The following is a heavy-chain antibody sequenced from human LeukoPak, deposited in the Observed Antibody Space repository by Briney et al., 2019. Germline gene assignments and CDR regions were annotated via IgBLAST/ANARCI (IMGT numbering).Heavy chain of an antibody. CDR2: ISYDGGNK. Sequence: GGSLRLSCAASGFTFSSYAMHWVRQAPGKGLEWVAVISYDGGNKYYADSVKGRFTISRDNSKNTLYLQMNSLRAEDTAVYYCARGRGYSFVFDYWGQGTLVTVSS. CDR3: ARGRGYSFVFDY. J-gene: IGHJ4*02. V-gene: IGHV3-30*04. D-gene: IGHD5-18*01. CDR1: GFTFSSYA.